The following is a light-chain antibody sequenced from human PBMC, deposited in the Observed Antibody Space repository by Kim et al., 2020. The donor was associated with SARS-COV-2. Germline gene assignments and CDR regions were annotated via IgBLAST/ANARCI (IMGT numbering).Light chain of an antibody. CDR3: QSYDSSLSGWV. J-gene: IGLJ3*02. V-gene: IGLV1-40*01. CDR1: SSTIGAGYD. CDR2: GNS. Sequence: QRVTISCTGSSSTIGAGYDVHWYQQLPGPAPKLLIYGNSNRPSGVPDRFSGSKSGTSASLAITGLQAEDEADYYCQSYDSSLSGWVFGGGTQLTVL.